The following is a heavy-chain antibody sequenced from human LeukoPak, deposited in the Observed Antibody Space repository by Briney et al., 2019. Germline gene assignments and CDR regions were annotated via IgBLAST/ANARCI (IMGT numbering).Heavy chain of an antibody. V-gene: IGHV3-30*04. J-gene: IGHJ4*02. D-gene: IGHD6-19*01. CDR2: LSYDGKNI. Sequence: PGRSLRLSCTASGFSFSDYAMHWVRQAPGKGLEWVAILSYDGKNIEYADSVKGRFTISRDNSKKALYLQMSSLRAEDTAVYYCARDGRWLAYFDCWGQGTLVTVSS. CDR3: ARDGRWLAYFDC. CDR1: GFSFSDYA.